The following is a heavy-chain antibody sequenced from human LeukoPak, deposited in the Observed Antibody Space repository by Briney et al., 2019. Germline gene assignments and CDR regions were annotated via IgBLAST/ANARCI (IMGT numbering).Heavy chain of an antibody. CDR3: ARIATKDGRDY. D-gene: IGHD5-12*01. J-gene: IGHJ4*02. CDR2: TYYRSKWFN. Sequence: SQTLSLTCAISGDSVSSKSAAWNWIRQFPSRGLEWLGRTYYRSKWFNEYAVYEKSRISINPDTAKNQFSLQLNSVTPDDTAVYYCARIATKDGRDYWGQGILVTVSS. CDR1: GDSVSSKSAA. V-gene: IGHV6-1*01.